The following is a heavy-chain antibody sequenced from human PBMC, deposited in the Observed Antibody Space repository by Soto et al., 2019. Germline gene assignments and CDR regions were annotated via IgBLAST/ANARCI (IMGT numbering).Heavy chain of an antibody. D-gene: IGHD2-21*02. CDR3: ARDLWGYCGTDCYPLDV. CDR1: GGSISSGGYY. V-gene: IGHV4-61*08. Sequence: SETLSLTCTVSGGSISSGGYYWSWIRQHPGKGLEWIGYIYYSGSTIYNPSLKSRVTISVDTSKNQFSLKLNSVTAADTAVYYCARDLWGYCGTDCYPLDVWGQGTTVTVSS. J-gene: IGHJ6*02. CDR2: IYYSGST.